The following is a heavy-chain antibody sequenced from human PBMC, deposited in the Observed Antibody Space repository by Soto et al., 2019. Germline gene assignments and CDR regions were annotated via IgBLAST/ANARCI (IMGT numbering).Heavy chain of an antibody. J-gene: IGHJ4*02. V-gene: IGHV4-4*02. D-gene: IGHD6-13*01. CDR1: GGSISSNYL. Sequence: SETLSLTCDVSGGSISSNYLWSWVRQPPGKGLEWIGEISQSGTTNYSPSLKSRVTISVDKSKNQFSLKLSSVIAADTAVYYCARSPLLNSSRWYFDYWGQGTLVPVSS. CDR3: ARSPLLNSSRWYFDY. CDR2: ISQSGTT.